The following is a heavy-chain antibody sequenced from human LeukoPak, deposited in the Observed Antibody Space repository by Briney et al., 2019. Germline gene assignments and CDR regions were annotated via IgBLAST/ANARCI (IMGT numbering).Heavy chain of an antibody. J-gene: IGHJ5*02. CDR3: ARRFGSRFDP. D-gene: IGHD3-10*01. CDR1: GGSISSYD. V-gene: IGHV4-59*01. CDR2: ISYSGTT. Sequence: PSETLSLTCTVSGGSISSYDWSWIRQPPGKGLEWIGYISYSGTTNYNPSLKSRISISVDTSKNRFSLKLTSVTAADTAVYFCARRFGSRFDPWGQGTLVTVSS.